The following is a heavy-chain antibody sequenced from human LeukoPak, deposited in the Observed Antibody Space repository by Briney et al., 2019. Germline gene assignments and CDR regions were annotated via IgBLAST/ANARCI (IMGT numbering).Heavy chain of an antibody. CDR2: IWYDGRNK. J-gene: IGHJ3*02. CDR3: ARVNRGDAFDI. CDR1: GFTFSSYG. V-gene: IGHV3-33*01. D-gene: IGHD3-16*02. Sequence: GGSLRLSCAASGFTFSSYGMHCVREAPGKGLEWVAVIWYDGRNKFYADSLKGRFTISRDNSKNTLYLQMNSLRAEDTAVYYCARVNRGDAFDIWGQGTLVTVSS.